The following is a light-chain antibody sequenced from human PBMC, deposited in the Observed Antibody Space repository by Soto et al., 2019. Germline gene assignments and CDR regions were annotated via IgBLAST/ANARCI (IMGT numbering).Light chain of an antibody. V-gene: IGLV7-43*01. J-gene: IGLJ2*01. CDR2: STS. Sequence: QAVVTQEPSLTVSPGGTVTLTCSSSTGAVTSGYYPNWFQQKPGQAPRALIYSTSNKHYWTPARFSGSLLGGKAALTLSGVQPEDEAEYYCLLYYGGAVVFCGGTKVTVL. CDR3: LLYYGGAVV. CDR1: TGAVTSGYY.